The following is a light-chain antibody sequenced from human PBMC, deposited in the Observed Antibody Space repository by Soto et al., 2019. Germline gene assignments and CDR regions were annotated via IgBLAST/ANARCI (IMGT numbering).Light chain of an antibody. V-gene: IGLV1-40*01. CDR3: HSYDSSLSGSGVV. CDR2: GNS. J-gene: IGLJ2*01. Sequence: QAVVTQPPSVSGAPGQRVTISCTGSSSNIGAGYDVHWYQQLPGTAPKLLIYGNSNRPSGVPDRFSGSKSGTSASLAITGLQAEDEADYYCHSYDSSLSGSGVVFGGGTKVTVL. CDR1: SSNIGAGYD.